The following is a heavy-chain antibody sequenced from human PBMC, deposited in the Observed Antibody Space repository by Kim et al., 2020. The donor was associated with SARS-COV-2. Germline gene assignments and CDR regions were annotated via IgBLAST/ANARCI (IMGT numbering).Heavy chain of an antibody. J-gene: IGHJ6*02. V-gene: IGHV3-21*01. D-gene: IGHD6-19*01. Sequence: GGSLRLSCAASGFTFSSYSMNWVRQAPGKGLEWVSSISSSSSYIYYADSVKGRFTISRDNAKNSLYLQMNSLRAEDTAVYYCARDTSSGWPNYYYYGMDVWGQGTTVTVSS. CDR1: GFTFSSYS. CDR3: ARDTSSGWPNYYYYGMDV. CDR2: ISSSSSYI.